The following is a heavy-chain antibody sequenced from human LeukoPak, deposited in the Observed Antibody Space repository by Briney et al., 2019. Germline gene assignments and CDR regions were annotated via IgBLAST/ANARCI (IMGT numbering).Heavy chain of an antibody. CDR1: GYSFTTYW. CDR3: TRQNADYLFDY. CDR2: IYPGDSDT. J-gene: IGHJ4*02. V-gene: IGHV5-51*01. D-gene: IGHD4-17*01. Sequence: GESLKISCKGSGYSFTTYWIAWVRQMPAKGLEWMGIIYPGDSDTRYSPSFQGQVTISADKSINTAYLQWSSLKASDTAMYYCTRQNADYLFDYWGQGTLVTVSS.